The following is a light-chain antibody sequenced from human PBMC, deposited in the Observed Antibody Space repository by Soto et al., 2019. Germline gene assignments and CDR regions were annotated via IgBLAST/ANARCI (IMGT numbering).Light chain of an antibody. CDR2: GVF. J-gene: IGKJ2*01. Sequence: ETVLTQSPGTVSLSPGERATLSCTTSQAVNNDYLAWYQQKPGRAPRLLIYGVFNRATGIPDRFSGSGSGTYFTLTISGLEPEDSAIYYCQHYEGSPRTFGQGTNVEI. V-gene: IGKV3-20*01. CDR1: QAVNNDY. CDR3: QHYEGSPRT.